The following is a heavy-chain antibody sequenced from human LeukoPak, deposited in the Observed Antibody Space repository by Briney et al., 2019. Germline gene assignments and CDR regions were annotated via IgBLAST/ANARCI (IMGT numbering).Heavy chain of an antibody. V-gene: IGHV3-23*01. CDR3: AKDRYSIWYLTIDH. CDR1: GFTFSSYA. D-gene: IGHD6-13*01. J-gene: IGHJ4*02. CDR2: ISGSGDTT. Sequence: PGGSLRLSCAASGFTFSSYAMSSVRQAPGKGLEWVSVISGSGDTTNYADSVKGRFTISRNNSKNTLYLQMTSLRAEDTAVYYCAKDRYSIWYLTIDHWGQGTLVTVSS.